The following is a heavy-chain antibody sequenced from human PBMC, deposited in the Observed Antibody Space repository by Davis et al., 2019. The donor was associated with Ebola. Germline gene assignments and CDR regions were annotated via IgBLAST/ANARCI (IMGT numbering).Heavy chain of an antibody. CDR1: GGSISNSGHY. Sequence: PSETLSLTCNVSGGSISNSGHYWGWIRQPPGKGLEWIGTIYYSGSTYYNPSLKSRVTISVDTSKNQFSLKLSSVTAADTAVYYCARRGYYYDSSGYSVGAFDIWGQGTMVTVSS. V-gene: IGHV4-39*07. CDR2: IYYSGST. D-gene: IGHD3-22*01. CDR3: ARRGYYYDSSGYSVGAFDI. J-gene: IGHJ3*02.